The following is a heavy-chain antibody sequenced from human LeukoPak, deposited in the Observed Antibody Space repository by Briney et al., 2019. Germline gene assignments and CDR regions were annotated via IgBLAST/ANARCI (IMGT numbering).Heavy chain of an antibody. J-gene: IGHJ4*02. CDR1: GGSISSSSYY. V-gene: IGHV4-39*07. CDR3: ERDWSGAQQE. D-gene: IGHD3-10*01. Sequence: ASETLSLTCTVSGGSISSSSYYWGWIRQPPGKELEWIGSIYYSGSTYYNPSLKSRVTISVDTSKNQFSLKLSSVTAADTAVYYCERDWSGAQQEWGQGTLVTVSS. CDR2: IYYSGST.